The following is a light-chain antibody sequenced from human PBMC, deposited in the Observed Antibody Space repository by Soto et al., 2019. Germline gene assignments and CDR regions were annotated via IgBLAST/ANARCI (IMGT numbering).Light chain of an antibody. CDR3: QQYITYST. CDR1: QTISHY. Sequence: DIEMTQSPSSLSASVGDRVTITCRASQTISHYLNWYQHKPGKAPNLLIYAASSLGSEVPSRFNGSGSGTEFTLTISSLQPDDFATYYCQQYITYSTFGQGTRLEI. V-gene: IGKV1-5*01. CDR2: AAS. J-gene: IGKJ5*01.